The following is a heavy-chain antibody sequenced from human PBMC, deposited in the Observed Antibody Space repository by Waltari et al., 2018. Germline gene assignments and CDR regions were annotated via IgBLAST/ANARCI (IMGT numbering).Heavy chain of an antibody. Sequence: QLQLQESGPGLVKPSGTLSLPCTVFGDSMNSNSWWSWVRQSPEKGLEWVGQIHRSGRSNYNPSLESRVTISLDSSNNQFYLRLTSTTAADTAVYYCARDRGIGLFLDSWGQGTLVTVSP. D-gene: IGHD3-9*01. V-gene: IGHV4-4*02. CDR1: GDSMNSNSW. CDR3: ARDRGIGLFLDS. J-gene: IGHJ1*01. CDR2: IHRSGRS.